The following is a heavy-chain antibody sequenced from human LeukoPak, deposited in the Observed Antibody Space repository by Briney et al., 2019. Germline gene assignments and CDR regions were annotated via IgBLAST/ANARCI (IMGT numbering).Heavy chain of an antibody. D-gene: IGHD3-10*01. CDR1: GGSFSGYY. Sequence: SETLSLTCAVYGGSFSGYYWSWIRQPPGKGLEWIGEINHSGSTNYNPSLKSRVTTSVDTSKNQFSLKLSSVTAADTAVYYCARGLSPLLWFGVYSNWFDPWGQGTLVTVSS. V-gene: IGHV4-34*01. CDR2: INHSGST. J-gene: IGHJ5*02. CDR3: ARGLSPLLWFGVYSNWFDP.